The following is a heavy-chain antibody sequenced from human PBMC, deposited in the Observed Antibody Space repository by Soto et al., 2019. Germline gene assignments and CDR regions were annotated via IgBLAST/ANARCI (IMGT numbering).Heavy chain of an antibody. V-gene: IGHV1-3*05. CDR1: GYTFTSYA. Sequence: QVQLVQSGAEEKKPGASVKVSCKASGYTFTSYAMHWVRQAPGQRLEWMGWINAGNGNTKYSQKFQGRVTITRDTSASTAYMELSSLRSEDTAVYYCAREWGGYSYGSYWYFDLWGRGTLVTVSS. CDR3: AREWGGYSYGSYWYFDL. CDR2: INAGNGNT. D-gene: IGHD5-18*01. J-gene: IGHJ2*01.